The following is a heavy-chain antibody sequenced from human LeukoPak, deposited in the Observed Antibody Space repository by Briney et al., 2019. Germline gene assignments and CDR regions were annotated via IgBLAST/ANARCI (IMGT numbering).Heavy chain of an antibody. J-gene: IGHJ3*02. D-gene: IGHD1-26*01. CDR3: ARGGSPPEALGDAFDI. CDR1: GFTFSRYR. CDR2: INSDGSST. V-gene: IGHV3-74*01. Sequence: GGSLRLSCAASGFTFSRYRMHWVRQTPGKGLVRVSRINSDGSSTTNADSVKGRFTISRDNAKNTLYLQMNSLRVEDTAVYFCARGGSPPEALGDAFDIWGQGTMVAVSS.